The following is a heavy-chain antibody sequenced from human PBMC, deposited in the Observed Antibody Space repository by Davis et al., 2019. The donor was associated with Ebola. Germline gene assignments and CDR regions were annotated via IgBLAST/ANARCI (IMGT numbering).Heavy chain of an antibody. CDR3: ARDGGTWIQLPDY. J-gene: IGHJ4*02. V-gene: IGHV3-23*01. D-gene: IGHD5-18*01. Sequence: PGGSLRLSCAASGFTLTSYGMSWVRQAPGKGLEWVSAISGSGGSTYYADSVKGRFTISRDNAKNSLYLQMNSLRAEDTAVYYCARDGGTWIQLPDYWGQGTLVTVSS. CDR2: ISGSGGST. CDR1: GFTLTSYG.